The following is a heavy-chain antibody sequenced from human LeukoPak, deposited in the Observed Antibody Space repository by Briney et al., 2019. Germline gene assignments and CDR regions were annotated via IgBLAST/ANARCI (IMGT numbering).Heavy chain of an antibody. CDR3: AKKTGSGGRYYFDY. V-gene: IGHV3-23*01. CDR2: ISGSGGCT. D-gene: IGHD6-19*01. CDR1: GFPFSSYA. J-gene: IGHJ4*02. Sequence: GGSLRLSCAASGFPFSSYAMSWAREARGKGLEWVSAISGSGGCTYYADSVKGRFTISRDNSKNTLYLQMNSLRAEDTAVYYCAKKTGSGGRYYFDYWGQGTLVTVSS.